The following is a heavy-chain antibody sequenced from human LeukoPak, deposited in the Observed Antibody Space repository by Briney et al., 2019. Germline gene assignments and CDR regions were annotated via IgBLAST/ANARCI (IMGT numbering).Heavy chain of an antibody. CDR1: GFTFSSYA. CDR2: ISGSGGST. Sequence: GGSQRLSCAASGFTFSSYAMSWVRQAPGKGLEWVSAISGSGGSTYYADSVKGRFTISRDNSKNTLYLQMNSLRAEDTAVYYCAKGDCSSTSCYDFDYWGQGTLVTVSS. V-gene: IGHV3-23*01. J-gene: IGHJ4*02. D-gene: IGHD2-2*01. CDR3: AKGDCSSTSCYDFDY.